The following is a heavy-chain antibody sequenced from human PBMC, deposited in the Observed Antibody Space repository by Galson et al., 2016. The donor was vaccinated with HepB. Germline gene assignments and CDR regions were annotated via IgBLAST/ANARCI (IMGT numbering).Heavy chain of an antibody. Sequence: SVKVSCKALGYTFIDYYVYWVRQAPGQGLEWMGWINFNSGDTKFAQKFQGRVTMTRDTSITTAYMELRSLRSDDTAVYYCALSWEGAFDIWGQGTMVTVSS. CDR2: INFNSGDT. J-gene: IGHJ3*02. CDR1: GYTFIDYY. V-gene: IGHV1-2*02. D-gene: IGHD1-26*01. CDR3: ALSWEGAFDI.